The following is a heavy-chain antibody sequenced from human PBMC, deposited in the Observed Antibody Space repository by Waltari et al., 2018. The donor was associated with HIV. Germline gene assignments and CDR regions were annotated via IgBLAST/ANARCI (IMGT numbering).Heavy chain of an antibody. V-gene: IGHV4-34*01. J-gene: IGHJ4*02. D-gene: IGHD5-12*01. CDR2: INHSVST. CDR1: GGSFSGYY. CDR3: ARRGYSGYED. Sequence: QVQLHQWGAGLLTPSETLSLTCAVYGGSFSGYYWSWIRQPPGKGLEWIGEINHSVSTNYNPSLKSRVTISVDTSKNQFSLKMRSVTAADTAVYYCARRGYSGYEDWGQGTLATVSS.